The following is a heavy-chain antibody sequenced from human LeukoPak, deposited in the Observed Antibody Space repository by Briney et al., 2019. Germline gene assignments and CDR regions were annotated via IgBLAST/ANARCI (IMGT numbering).Heavy chain of an antibody. D-gene: IGHD1-14*01. CDR1: GFTFSSYS. V-gene: IGHV3-48*04. CDR3: ARRRGTHPSYFDY. CDR2: ISSSSSTI. Sequence: PGGSLRLSCVASGFTFSSYSMNWVRQAPGKGLEWVSYISSSSSTIYYADSVKGRLTISRDNAKNSLYLQMNSLRAEDTAVYYCARRRGTHPSYFDYWGQGTLVTVSS. J-gene: IGHJ4*02.